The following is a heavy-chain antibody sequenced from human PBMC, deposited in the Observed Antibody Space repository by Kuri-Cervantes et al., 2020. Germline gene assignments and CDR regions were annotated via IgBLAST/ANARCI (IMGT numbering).Heavy chain of an antibody. CDR1: GFTFSTYW. J-gene: IGHJ6*04. CDR3: ARDWGRGLDV. CDR2: INEDGSEK. V-gene: IGHV3-7*01. Sequence: GESPKISCAASGFTFSTYWMTWVRQAPGKGLEWVANINEDGSEKNYVDSVRGRFTISRDNAENLVYLQMNSLRVEDTAVYYCARDWGRGLDVWGKGTTVTVSS. D-gene: IGHD3-16*01.